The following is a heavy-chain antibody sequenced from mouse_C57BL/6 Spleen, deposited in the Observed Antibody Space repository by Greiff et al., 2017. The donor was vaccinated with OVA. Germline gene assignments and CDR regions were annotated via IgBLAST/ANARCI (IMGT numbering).Heavy chain of an antibody. CDR2: ISYDGSN. D-gene: IGHD1-1*01. CDR3: ARIPLLLLYFDY. Sequence: ESGPGLVKPSQSLSLTCSVTGYSITSGYYWNWIRQFPGNKLEWMGYISYDGSNNYNPSLKNRISITRDTSKNQFFLKLNSVTTEDTATYYCARIPLLLLYFDYWGQGTTLTVSS. V-gene: IGHV3-6*01. J-gene: IGHJ2*01. CDR1: GYSITSGYY.